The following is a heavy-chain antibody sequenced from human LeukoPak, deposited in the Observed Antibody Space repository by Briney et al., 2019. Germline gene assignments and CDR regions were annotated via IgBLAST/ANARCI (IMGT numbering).Heavy chain of an antibody. CDR1: GFTFSSYA. Sequence: GGSLRLSCAASGFTFSSYAMSWVRQAPGKGLEWVSAISSDGGSTYYANSVEGRFTISRDNSKNTLYLQMGCLRAEDMAVFYCARVGDYTAFDIWGQGTLVTVSS. V-gene: IGHV3-64*01. CDR2: ISSDGGST. D-gene: IGHD4-17*01. CDR3: ARVGDYTAFDI. J-gene: IGHJ3*02.